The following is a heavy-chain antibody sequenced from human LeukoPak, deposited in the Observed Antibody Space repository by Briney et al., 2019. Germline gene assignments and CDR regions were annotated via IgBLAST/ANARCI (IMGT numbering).Heavy chain of an antibody. D-gene: IGHD6-13*01. J-gene: IGHJ4*02. CDR1: GYTFTGYY. V-gene: IGHV1-2*02. CDR3: ASTAAGRPIFDY. Sequence: ASVKVPCKASGYTFTGYYMHWVRQAPGQGLEWMGWINPNSGGTNYAQKFQGRVTMTRDTSISTAYMELSRLRSDDTAVYYCASTAAGRPIFDYWGQGTLVTVSS. CDR2: INPNSGGT.